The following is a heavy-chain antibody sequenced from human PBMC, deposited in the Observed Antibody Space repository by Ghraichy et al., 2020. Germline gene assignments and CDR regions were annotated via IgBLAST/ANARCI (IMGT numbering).Heavy chain of an antibody. CDR1: GGSLSGYS. CDR2: MNHSGST. V-gene: IGHV4-34*01. Sequence: SETLSLTCAVYGGSLSGYSWSWIRQPPGKGLEWIGEMNHSGSTNYNPSLKSRVTISVDTSKNQFSLKLSSVTAADTAVYYCARQGGSGRYRTPRKGFDYWGQGTLVTVSS. D-gene: IGHD1-26*01. CDR3: ARQGGSGRYRTPRKGFDY. J-gene: IGHJ4*02.